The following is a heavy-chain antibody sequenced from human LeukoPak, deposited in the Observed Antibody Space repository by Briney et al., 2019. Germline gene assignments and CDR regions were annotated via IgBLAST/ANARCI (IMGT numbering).Heavy chain of an antibody. J-gene: IGHJ6*03. V-gene: IGHV4-30-4*08. Sequence: PSQTLSLTCTVSGGSISSGDYYWSWIRQPPGKGLEWIGYIYYSGSTYYNPSLKSRVTISVDTSKNQFSLKLSSVTAADTAVYYCARAYDFWSGNYYYYMDVWGEGTTITVSS. CDR3: ARAYDFWSGNYYYYMDV. CDR1: GGSISSGDYY. CDR2: IYYSGST. D-gene: IGHD3-3*01.